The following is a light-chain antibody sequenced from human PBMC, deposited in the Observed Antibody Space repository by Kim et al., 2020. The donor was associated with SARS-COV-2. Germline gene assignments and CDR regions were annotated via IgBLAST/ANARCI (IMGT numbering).Light chain of an antibody. Sequence: DVQVTQSPPFVSASVGDRVTITCRPSQGVRWRLAWYVQKPGGAPKLLIYETSKLNVGVSSRFRGSESATEFTLTITSLRSEDFATYYWLQTTPSFTFGGGTKVDIK. V-gene: IGKV1-12*01. CDR1: QGVRWR. J-gene: IGKJ4*01. CDR2: ETS. CDR3: LQTTPSFT.